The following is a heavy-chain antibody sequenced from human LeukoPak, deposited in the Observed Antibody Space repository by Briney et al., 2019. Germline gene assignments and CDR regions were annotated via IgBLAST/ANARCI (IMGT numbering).Heavy chain of an antibody. Sequence: SETLSLTCAVSGGSISTNAWWSWVRQPPGKGLEWIGEIYHSGSTNYNPSLKSRVTISVDKSKSRFSLNLTSVTAADTAVYYCARTLIPASGRIDYWGQGTLVTVSS. J-gene: IGHJ4*02. D-gene: IGHD6-13*01. CDR3: ARTLIPASGRIDY. CDR2: IYHSGST. V-gene: IGHV4-4*02. CDR1: GGSISTNAW.